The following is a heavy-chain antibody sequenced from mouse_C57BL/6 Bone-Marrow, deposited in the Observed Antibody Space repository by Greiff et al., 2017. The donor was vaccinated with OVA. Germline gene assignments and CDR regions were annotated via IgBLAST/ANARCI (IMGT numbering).Heavy chain of an antibody. J-gene: IGHJ3*01. CDR2: IWSGGST. CDR1: GFSLTSYG. Sequence: VQLQQSGPGLVQPSQSLSITCTVSGFSLTSYGVHWVRQSPGKGLEWLGVIWSGGSTDYNAAFISRLSISKDNSKSQVFFKMNSLQADDTAIYYCARRRVYDGYYEGFAYWGQGTLVTVSA. D-gene: IGHD2-3*01. V-gene: IGHV2-2*01. CDR3: ARRRVYDGYYEGFAY.